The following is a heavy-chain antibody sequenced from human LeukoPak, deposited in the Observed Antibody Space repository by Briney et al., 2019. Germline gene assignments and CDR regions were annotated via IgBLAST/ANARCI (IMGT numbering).Heavy chain of an antibody. J-gene: IGHJ4*02. CDR3: ARVFYISPYYDSSGYYAG. Sequence: PGGSPRLSCAAFGFTFSSYWMHWVRQAPGRGLVWVSRINSDGSSISYADSVKGRFTISRDNAKNTLYLQMNSLRAEDTAVYYCARVFYISPYYDSSGYYAGWGQGTLVTVSS. CDR1: GFTFSSYW. CDR2: INSDGSSI. V-gene: IGHV3-74*01. D-gene: IGHD3-22*01.